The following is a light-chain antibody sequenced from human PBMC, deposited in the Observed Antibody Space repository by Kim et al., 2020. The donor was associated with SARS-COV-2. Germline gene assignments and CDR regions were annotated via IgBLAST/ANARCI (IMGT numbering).Light chain of an antibody. CDR1: NSGSKS. V-gene: IGLV3-21*04. CDR3: QVWDSSSDHWV. Sequence: PGKTAGITWGGNNSGSKSVHWYQQKPGQAPVLVIYYDSDRPSGIPERFSGSNSGNTATLTISRVEAGDEADYYCQVWDSSSDHWVFGGGTQLTVL. CDR2: YDS. J-gene: IGLJ3*02.